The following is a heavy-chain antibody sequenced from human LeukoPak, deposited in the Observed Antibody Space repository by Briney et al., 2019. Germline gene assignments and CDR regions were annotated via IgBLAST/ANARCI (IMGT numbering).Heavy chain of an antibody. V-gene: IGHV4-59*01. J-gene: IGHJ5*02. D-gene: IGHD4-11*01. CDR3: ARRSTATNWFDP. CDR1: GGSISNYY. Sequence: PSETLSLTCTVSGGSISNYYWSWIRQPPGKGLEWIGYIYYSGSTNYNPSLKSRVTISVDTSKNQFSLKLSSVTAADTAVYYCARRSTATNWFDPWGQGTLVTVSS. CDR2: IYYSGST.